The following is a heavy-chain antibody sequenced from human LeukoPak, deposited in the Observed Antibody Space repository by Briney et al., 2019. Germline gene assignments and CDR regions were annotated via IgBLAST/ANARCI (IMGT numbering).Heavy chain of an antibody. CDR2: INPSDGGT. V-gene: IGHV1-46*01. CDR1: GGTFISYA. CDR3: ARASSTGWYSY. Sequence: GSSVKVFCKASGGTFISYAISWVRQAPGQGLEWMGMINPSDGGTRYAQKFQGRGTMTRDTSTSTVYMELSSLRSEDTAVYYCARASSTGWYSYWGQGTLVTVSS. J-gene: IGHJ4*02. D-gene: IGHD2-15*01.